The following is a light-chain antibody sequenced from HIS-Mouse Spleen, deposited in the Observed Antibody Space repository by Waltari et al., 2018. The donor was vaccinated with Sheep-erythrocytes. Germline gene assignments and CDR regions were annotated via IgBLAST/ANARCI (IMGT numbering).Light chain of an antibody. CDR2: WAS. CDR3: QQYYSTPLT. CDR1: QRVLYSSNNKNY. V-gene: IGKV4-1*01. Sequence: DIVMTQSPDSLAVSLGERATIPCKSSQRVLYSSNNKNYLAWYQQKPGQPPKLLIYWASTRESGVPDRFSGSGSGTDFTLTISSLQAEDVAVYYCQQYYSTPLTFGGGTKVEIK. J-gene: IGKJ4*01.